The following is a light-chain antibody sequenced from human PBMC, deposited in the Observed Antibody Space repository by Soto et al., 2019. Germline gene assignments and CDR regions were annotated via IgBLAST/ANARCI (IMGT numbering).Light chain of an antibody. V-gene: IGKV1-39*01. Sequence: IQMAQSPSSLSASVEDRVTITCRASQSISSYLNWYQQKPGKAPKLLIYGASNLQSGVPSRFSGGGSGTDFTLTISSLHSDDFATYYCQPYDYSRPFGRGTMV. CDR3: QPYDYSRP. CDR1: QSISSY. CDR2: GAS. J-gene: IGKJ1*01.